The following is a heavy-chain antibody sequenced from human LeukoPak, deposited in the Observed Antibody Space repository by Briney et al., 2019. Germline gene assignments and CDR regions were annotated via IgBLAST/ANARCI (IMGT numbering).Heavy chain of an antibody. Sequence: SETLSLTCAVYGGSFSGYYRSWIRQPPGKGLEWIGEINHSGSTNYNPSLKSRVTISVDTSKNQFSLKLSSVTAADTAVYYCAGAMGAAGSYYFDYWGQGTLVTVSS. D-gene: IGHD5-18*01. V-gene: IGHV4-34*01. CDR1: GGSFSGYY. J-gene: IGHJ4*02. CDR3: AGAMGAAGSYYFDY. CDR2: INHSGST.